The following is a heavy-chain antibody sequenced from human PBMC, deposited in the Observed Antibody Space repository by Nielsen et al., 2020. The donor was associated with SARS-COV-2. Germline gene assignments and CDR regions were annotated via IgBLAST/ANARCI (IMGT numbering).Heavy chain of an antibody. CDR1: GFTFSSYA. V-gene: IGHV3-30-3*01. Sequence: GGSLRLSCAASGFTFSSYAMHWVRQAPGKGLEWVAVISYDGSNKYYADSVKGRFTISRDNSKNTLYLQMNSLRAEDTAVYYCARVHIVEMATIGRDYFDYWGQGTLVTFSS. D-gene: IGHD5-24*01. CDR3: ARVHIVEMATIGRDYFDY. CDR2: ISYDGSNK. J-gene: IGHJ4*02.